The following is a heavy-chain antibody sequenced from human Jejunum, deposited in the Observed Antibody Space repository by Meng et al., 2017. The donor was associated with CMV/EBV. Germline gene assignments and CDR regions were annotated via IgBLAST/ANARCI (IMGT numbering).Heavy chain of an antibody. CDR3: ARDLSSHYYGSGKDV. V-gene: IGHV3-48*03. D-gene: IGHD3-10*01. CDR1: FTFSTYE. Sequence: FTFSTYEMNWVRQAPGNGLEWVSYISYSGSSKYYADSVKGRFTISRDNAKNSLFLQMNSLRAGDTAIYFCARDLSSHYYGSGKDVWGQGTTVTVSS. CDR2: ISYSGSSK. J-gene: IGHJ6*02.